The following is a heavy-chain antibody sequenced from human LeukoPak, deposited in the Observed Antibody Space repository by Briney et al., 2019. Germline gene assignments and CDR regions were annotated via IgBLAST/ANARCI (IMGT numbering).Heavy chain of an antibody. CDR1: GGSISSYY. V-gene: IGHV4-59*01. Sequence: SETLSLTCTVSGGSISSYYWSWIRQPPGKGLEWIGYIYYSGSTDYNPSLKSRVTISVDTSKNQFSLKLSSVTAADTAVYYCASGFRSFGEFYDYWGQGTLVTVSS. J-gene: IGHJ4*02. CDR2: IYYSGST. CDR3: ASGFRSFGEFYDY. D-gene: IGHD3-10*01.